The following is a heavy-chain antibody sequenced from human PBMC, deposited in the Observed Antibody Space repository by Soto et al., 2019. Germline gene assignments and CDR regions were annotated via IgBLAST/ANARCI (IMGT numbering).Heavy chain of an antibody. CDR1: GGSISSSSYY. J-gene: IGHJ6*02. CDR2: IYYSGST. D-gene: IGHD2-15*01. V-gene: IGHV4-39*01. Sequence: QLQLQESGPGLVKPSETLSLTCTVSGGSISSSSYYWGWIRQPPGKGLEWIGSIYYSGSTYYNPSLKSRVTISVDTSKNQFSLKLSSVTAADTAVYYCARDRGRYCSGGSCYSRDWVYYGMDVWGQGTTVTVSS. CDR3: ARDRGRYCSGGSCYSRDWVYYGMDV.